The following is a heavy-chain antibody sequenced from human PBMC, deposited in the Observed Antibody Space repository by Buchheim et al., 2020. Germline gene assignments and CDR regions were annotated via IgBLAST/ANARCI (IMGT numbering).Heavy chain of an antibody. D-gene: IGHD3-3*01. Sequence: QVQLQESGPGLVKPSQTLSLTCTVSGGSISSGGYYWSWIRQHPGKGLEWIGYIYYSGSTYYNPSLKSRVTITVDTSKNQFSLKLSSVTAADTAAYYCARGKGFYDFWSGYSDHYYYGMDVWGQGTT. CDR3: ARGKGFYDFWSGYSDHYYYGMDV. CDR1: GGSISSGGYY. CDR2: IYYSGST. J-gene: IGHJ6*02. V-gene: IGHV4-31*03.